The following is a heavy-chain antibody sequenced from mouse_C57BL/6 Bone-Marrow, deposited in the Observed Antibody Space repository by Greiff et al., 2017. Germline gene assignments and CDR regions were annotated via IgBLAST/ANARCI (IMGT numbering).Heavy chain of an antibody. Sequence: VQLVESGPELVKPGASVKISCKASGYAFSSSWMNWVKQRPGKGLEWIGRIYPGAGDTNYNGKFKGKATLTADKSSSTAYMQLRSLTSEDSAVYFCARGGDDYGYFDVWGTGTTVTVSS. V-gene: IGHV1-82*01. J-gene: IGHJ1*03. D-gene: IGHD2-4*01. CDR2: IYPGAGDT. CDR1: GYAFSSSW. CDR3: ARGGDDYGYFDV.